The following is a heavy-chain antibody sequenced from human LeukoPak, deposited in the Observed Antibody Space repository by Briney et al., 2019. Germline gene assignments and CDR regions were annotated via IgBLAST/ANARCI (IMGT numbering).Heavy chain of an antibody. CDR1: GFTFSSYG. CDR2: ISYDGSNK. Sequence: GGSLRLSCAASGFTFSSYGMHWVRQAPGKGLEWVAVISYDGSNKYYADSVKGRFTISRDNSKNTLYLQMNSLRAEDTAAYYCAKESFPMTTVTTGFDPWGQGTLVTVSS. V-gene: IGHV3-30*18. J-gene: IGHJ5*02. D-gene: IGHD4-11*01. CDR3: AKESFPMTTVTTGFDP.